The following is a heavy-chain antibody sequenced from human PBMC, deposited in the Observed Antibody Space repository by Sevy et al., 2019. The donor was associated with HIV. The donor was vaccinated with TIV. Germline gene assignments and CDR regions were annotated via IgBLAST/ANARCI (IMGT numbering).Heavy chain of an antibody. CDR1: GFTFREYS. V-gene: IGHV3-48*01. CDR2: ISGSSTTI. J-gene: IGHJ5*02. D-gene: IGHD6-13*01. Sequence: GGSLRLSCVGSGFTFREYSMNWVRQAPGKGLEWVSYISGSSTTIEHADSVKGRFSISRDNADNSVFLQMNRLRVEDTAVYYCARSIAADQNWFDPWGQGTLVTVSS. CDR3: ARSIAADQNWFDP.